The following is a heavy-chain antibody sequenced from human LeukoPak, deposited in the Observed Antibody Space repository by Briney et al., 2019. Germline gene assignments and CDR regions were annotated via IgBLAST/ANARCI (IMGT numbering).Heavy chain of an antibody. V-gene: IGHV3-21*01. CDR1: GFTFTSYS. J-gene: IGHJ3*01. Sequence: PGGSLRLSCAASGFTFTSYSMYWVRQAPGKGLEWVSSISSTSTYIYYADSVEGRFTISRDNAKNSLYLQMNSLRAEDTAVYYCARDYAKTGYCSGTSCPDAFDLWGQGSMVTVSS. CDR2: ISSTSTYI. D-gene: IGHD2-2*03. CDR3: ARDYAKTGYCSGTSCPDAFDL.